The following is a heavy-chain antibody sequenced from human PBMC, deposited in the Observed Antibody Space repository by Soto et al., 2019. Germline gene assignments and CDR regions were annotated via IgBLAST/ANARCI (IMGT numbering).Heavy chain of an antibody. CDR1: GLSFSAYY. CDR3: ARGVGYAGVDY. V-gene: IGHV4-34*01. J-gene: IGHJ4*02. D-gene: IGHD5-12*01. Sequence: SETLSLTCTVYGLSFSAYYWSWIRQPPGKGLEWIGEINHSGSTNYNPSLKSRVTISVDRSKNQFSLKLSSVTAADTAAYYCARGVGYAGVDYWGQGTLVTVSS. CDR2: INHSGST.